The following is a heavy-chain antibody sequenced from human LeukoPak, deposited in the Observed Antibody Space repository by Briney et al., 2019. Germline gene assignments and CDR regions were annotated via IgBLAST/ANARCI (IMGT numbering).Heavy chain of an antibody. J-gene: IGHJ4*02. V-gene: IGHV1-24*01. CDR2: FDPEDGET. D-gene: IGHD6-19*01. CDR1: GYTLTELS. CDR3: ATALRLYSSGWYYFDY. Sequence: ASVKVSCKVSGYTLTELSMHWVRQAPGKGLEWMGGFDPEDGETIYAQKFQGRVTMTEDTSTDTACMELSSLRSEDTAVYYCATALRLYSSGWYYFDYWGQGTLVTVSS.